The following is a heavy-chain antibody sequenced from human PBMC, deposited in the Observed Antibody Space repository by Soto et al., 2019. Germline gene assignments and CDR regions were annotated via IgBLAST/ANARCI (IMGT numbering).Heavy chain of an antibody. CDR3: ARGVGDIDY. Sequence: SETLSLTCTVSGGSISSYYWSWIRQPPGKGLEGIGYIYYGGSTNYNPSLKSRVTISVDTSKNQFSLKLSSVTAADTAVYYCARGVGDIDYWGQGTLVTVSS. CDR2: IYYGGST. J-gene: IGHJ4*02. V-gene: IGHV4-59*01. D-gene: IGHD1-26*01. CDR1: GGSISSYY.